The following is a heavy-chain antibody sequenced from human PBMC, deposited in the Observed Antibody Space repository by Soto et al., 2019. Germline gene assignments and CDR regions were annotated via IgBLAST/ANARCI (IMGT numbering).Heavy chain of an antibody. CDR1: GDSVSSNSAG. D-gene: IGHD3-10*01. CDR2: TYYRSEWFN. J-gene: IGHJ4*01. V-gene: IGHV6-1*01. Sequence: SQTLSLTCAISGDSVSSNSAGWNWIRQSPSRGLEWRGRTYYRSEWFNEYVVSGKSRIAISPDRSRNKNSLQLNSVTPEDTAIYYCARGIDFAYWGRGSQVTVSS. CDR3: ARGIDFAY.